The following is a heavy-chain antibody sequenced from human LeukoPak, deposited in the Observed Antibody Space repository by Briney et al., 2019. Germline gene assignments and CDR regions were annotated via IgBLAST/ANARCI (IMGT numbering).Heavy chain of an antibody. CDR1: GFTFTSYA. CDR3: AKDRGYTYGHEVFEF. CDR2: ISSSGTT. D-gene: IGHD5-18*01. Sequence: QPGGSLRLSCAASGFTFTSYAMSWVRQAAGKEPEWVSLISSSGTTYYAASAQGRFTISRDESKNILYLQMSSLRAEDTAVYYCAKDRGYTYGHEVFEFWGQGTLVTVSS. V-gene: IGHV3-23*01. J-gene: IGHJ4*02.